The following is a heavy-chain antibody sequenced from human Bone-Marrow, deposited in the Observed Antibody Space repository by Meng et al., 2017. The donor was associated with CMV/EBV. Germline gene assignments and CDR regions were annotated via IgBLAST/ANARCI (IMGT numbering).Heavy chain of an antibody. Sequence: GGSLRLSCAASGFTFSSYWMSWVRQAPGKGLEWVANIKQDGSEKYYVDSVKGRFTISRDNAKNSLYLQMNNLRAEDTAVYYCARDDYYYGDYDKNTPPGQALNWFDPWGQGTLVTVSS. J-gene: IGHJ5*02. D-gene: IGHD4-17*01. V-gene: IGHV3-7*01. CDR2: IKQDGSEK. CDR3: ARDDYYYGDYDKNTPPGQALNWFDP. CDR1: GFTFSSYW.